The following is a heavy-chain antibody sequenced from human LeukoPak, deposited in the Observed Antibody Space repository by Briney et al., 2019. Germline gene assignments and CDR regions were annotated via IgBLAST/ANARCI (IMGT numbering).Heavy chain of an antibody. CDR2: IYSSGRA. CDR1: GGSISSYY. CDR3: AAVGMVAVSWFDP. V-gene: IGHV4-4*07. J-gene: IGHJ5*02. D-gene: IGHD1-26*01. Sequence: PSETLSLTCTVSGGSISSYYWSWIRQPAGKGLECIGRIYSSGRANYNPSLKSRVTMSVNTSKNQFSLKLNSVTAADTAVYYCAAVGMVAVSWFDPWGQGTLVTVSS.